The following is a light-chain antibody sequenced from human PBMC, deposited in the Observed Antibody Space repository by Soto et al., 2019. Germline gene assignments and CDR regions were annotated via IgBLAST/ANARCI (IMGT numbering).Light chain of an antibody. CDR2: GAS. J-gene: IGKJ1*01. Sequence: IVMTQSPATLSVSPGDTATLSCRASQSITNDLAWFQQKPGQAPRLLIYGASTRATGIPARFSGSGSGTEFTLTISSLQSDDFALYYCQQYNNWPPWTFGQGTKVEIK. CDR1: QSITND. V-gene: IGKV3-15*01. CDR3: QQYNNWPPWT.